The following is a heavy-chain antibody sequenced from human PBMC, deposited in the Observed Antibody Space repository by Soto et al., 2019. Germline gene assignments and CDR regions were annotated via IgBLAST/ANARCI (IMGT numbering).Heavy chain of an antibody. CDR3: AREGQYYYDSSGYYYWTHDAFDI. J-gene: IGHJ3*02. CDR1: GYTFTSYA. D-gene: IGHD3-22*01. Sequence: ASVKVSCKASGYTFTSYAMHWVRQAPGQRLEWMGWINAGNGNTKYSQKFQGRVTITGDTSASTAYMELSSLRSEDTAVYYCAREGQYYYDSSGYYYWTHDAFDIWGQGTMVTVSS. CDR2: INAGNGNT. V-gene: IGHV1-3*01.